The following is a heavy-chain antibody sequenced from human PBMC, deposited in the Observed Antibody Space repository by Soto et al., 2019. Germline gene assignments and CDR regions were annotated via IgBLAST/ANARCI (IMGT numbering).Heavy chain of an antibody. J-gene: IGHJ5*02. CDR2: TYYRSKWYN. V-gene: IGHV6-1*01. CDR3: ARALVVPAAYYNWFDP. D-gene: IGHD2-2*01. Sequence: KQSQTLSLTCAISGDSVSSNSAAWNWIRQSPSRGLEWLGRTYYRSKWYNDYAVSVKSRITINPDTSKNQFSLQLNSVTPEDTAVYYCARALVVPAAYYNWFDPWGQGTLVTVSS. CDR1: GDSVSSNSAA.